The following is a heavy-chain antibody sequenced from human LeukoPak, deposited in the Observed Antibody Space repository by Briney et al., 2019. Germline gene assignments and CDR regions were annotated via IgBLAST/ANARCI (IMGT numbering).Heavy chain of an antibody. V-gene: IGHV4-59*01. Sequence: SETLSLTCTVSGGSISSYYWGWIRQPPGKGLEWIGYIYYSGSTNYNPSLKSRVTISVDTSKNQFSLKLSSVTAADTAVYYCAREGDILTGFDAFDIWGQGTMVTVSS. CDR2: IYYSGST. CDR1: GGSISSYY. CDR3: AREGDILTGFDAFDI. D-gene: IGHD3-9*01. J-gene: IGHJ3*02.